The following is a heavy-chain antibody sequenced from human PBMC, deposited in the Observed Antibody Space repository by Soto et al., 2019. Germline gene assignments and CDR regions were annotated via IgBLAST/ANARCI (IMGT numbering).Heavy chain of an antibody. CDR1: GFTFSSYS. CDR2: ISTTSSNI. Sequence: EVQLVESGGGLVKPGGSLRLSCAASGFTFSSYSMNWVRQAPGKGLEWVSSISTTSSNIYYADSLKGRFTISRDNAKNLLYLQMNRLRAEDTAVYYCARGLLASRPHWFDPWGQGTLVTVSS. J-gene: IGHJ5*02. V-gene: IGHV3-21*02. CDR3: ARGLLASRPHWFDP. D-gene: IGHD2-21*01.